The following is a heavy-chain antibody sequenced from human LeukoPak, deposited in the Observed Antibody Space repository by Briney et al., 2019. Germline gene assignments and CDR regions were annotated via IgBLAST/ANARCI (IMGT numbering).Heavy chain of an antibody. V-gene: IGHV4-30-4*08. CDR3: ARGTIFGVVIDPYYFDY. CDR2: IYYSGST. D-gene: IGHD3-3*01. J-gene: IGHJ4*02. Sequence: SETLSLTCTVSGGSISSGDYYWSWIRQPPGKGLEWIGYIYYSGSTYYNPFLKSRVTISVDTSKNQFSLKLSSVTAADTAVYYCARGTIFGVVIDPYYFDYWGQGTLVTVSS. CDR1: GGSISSGDYY.